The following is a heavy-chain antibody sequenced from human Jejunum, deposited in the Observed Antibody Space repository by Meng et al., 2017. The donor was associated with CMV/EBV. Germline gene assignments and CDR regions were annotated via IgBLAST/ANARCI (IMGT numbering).Heavy chain of an antibody. J-gene: IGHJ4*02. CDR3: ARDWGAYTDYFFDY. Sequence: GYTFTGYYMHWVRQAPGQGLEGMGWINPNTGGTTYSQKFQGRVTMTRDTSISTAYMEVTRLRSDDTAVYYCARDWGAYTDYFFDYWGQGTLVTSPQ. V-gene: IGHV1-2*02. D-gene: IGHD3-16*01. CDR1: GYTFTGYY. CDR2: INPNTGGT.